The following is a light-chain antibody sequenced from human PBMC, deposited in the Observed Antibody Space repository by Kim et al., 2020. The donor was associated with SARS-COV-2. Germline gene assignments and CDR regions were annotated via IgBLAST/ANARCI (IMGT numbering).Light chain of an antibody. CDR1: SSNIGTNA. V-gene: IGLV1-44*01. J-gene: IGLJ3*02. CDR3: AAGDDSLNGVV. Sequence: GQTVTISWSRSSSNIGTNAVNWYQNPPGTAPNLLFCSNGQRPSGVPDRFSASKAGTAASLAIGGLQSEDASDYYCAAGDDSLNGVVFGAGTKVTVL. CDR2: SNG.